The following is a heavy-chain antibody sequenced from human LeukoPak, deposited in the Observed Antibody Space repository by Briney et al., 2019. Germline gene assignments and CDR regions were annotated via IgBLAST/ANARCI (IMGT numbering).Heavy chain of an antibody. D-gene: IGHD6-13*01. Sequence: GGSLRLSCAASGFTFSHYGMHWVRQAPGKGLEWVALIWDDGNKKSHADTVKGRFTISRDNSKNTLYLQMNSLRAEDTAVYYCARPWGAGYSSSGFDYWGQGTLVTVSS. V-gene: IGHV3-33*01. CDR1: GFTFSHYG. CDR2: IWDDGNKK. CDR3: ARPWGAGYSSSGFDY. J-gene: IGHJ4*02.